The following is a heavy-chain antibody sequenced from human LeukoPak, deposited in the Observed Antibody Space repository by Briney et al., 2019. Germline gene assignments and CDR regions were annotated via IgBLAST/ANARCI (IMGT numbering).Heavy chain of an antibody. CDR1: GGTFSSYA. D-gene: IGHD4-17*01. CDR2: IIPIFGTA. V-gene: IGHV1-69*13. J-gene: IGHJ4*02. CDR3: ARRGYGDYELGYFDY. Sequence: SVKVSCKASGGTFSSYAISWVRQAPGQGLEWMGGIIPIFGTANYAQKFQGRVTITADESTSTAYMELSSLRSEDTAVYYCARRGYGDYELGYFDYWGQGTLVTDPS.